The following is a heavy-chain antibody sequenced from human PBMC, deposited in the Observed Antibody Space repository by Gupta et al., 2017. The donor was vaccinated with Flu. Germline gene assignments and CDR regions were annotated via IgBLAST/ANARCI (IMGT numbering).Heavy chain of an antibody. Sequence: QERVVESGGGVVQPGRSLRLSCAASGFSFSKYGMHWVRQAPGKGLEWVAVISHDGTNYYHTDSVKGRFTISRDNSKSTLYLHMSSLRTEDTAVYYCAKDWRWNNNNFGMNVWGQGTTVTVSS. CDR3: AKDWRWNNNNFGMNV. V-gene: IGHV3-30*18. CDR2: ISHDGTNY. CDR1: GFSFSKYG. J-gene: IGHJ6*02. D-gene: IGHD5-24*01.